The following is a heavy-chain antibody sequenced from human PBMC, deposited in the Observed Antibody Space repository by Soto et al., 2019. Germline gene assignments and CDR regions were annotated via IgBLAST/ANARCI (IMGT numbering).Heavy chain of an antibody. J-gene: IGHJ3*02. CDR3: ARDLIAGLNFDAFDI. D-gene: IGHD2-15*01. V-gene: IGHV1-18*01. CDR2: ISAYNGNT. Sequence: GASVKVSCKASGYTFTSYGISWVRQAPGQGLEWMGWISAYNGNTNYAQKLQGRVTMTTDTSTSTAYMELRSLRSDDTAVYYCARDLIAGLNFDAFDIWGRGTMVTVSS. CDR1: GYTFTSYG.